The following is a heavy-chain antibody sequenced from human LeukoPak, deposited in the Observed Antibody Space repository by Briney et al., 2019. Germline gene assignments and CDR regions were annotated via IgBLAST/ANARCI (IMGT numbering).Heavy chain of an antibody. V-gene: IGHV4-30-4*01. CDR2: IYYSGST. J-gene: IGHJ4*02. D-gene: IGHD6-19*01. CDR3: ARHNYSSGWFNY. Sequence: PSETLSLTCTVSGGSISSGDYYWSWIRQPPGKGLEWIGYIYYSGSTNYNPSLKSRVTISVDTSKNQFSLKLSSVTAADTAVFYCARHNYSSGWFNYWGQGTLVTVSS. CDR1: GGSISSGDYY.